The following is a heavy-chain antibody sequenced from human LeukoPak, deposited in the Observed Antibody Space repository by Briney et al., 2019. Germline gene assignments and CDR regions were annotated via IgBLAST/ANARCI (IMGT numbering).Heavy chain of an antibody. J-gene: IGHJ4*02. CDR1: GFSLSTSGLG. V-gene: IGHV2-5*01. D-gene: IGHD2-21*01. Sequence: SGPTLVNPTQTLTLTCTFSGFSLSTSGLGVGWIRQPPGKALEWLALIYWNDDKRYSPSLKSRLTITKATSKNQVVLTMTNMVHVDTATYFWAHRKHSLYSFDYWGQGTLVTVSS. CDR2: IYWNDDK. CDR3: AHRKHSLYSFDY.